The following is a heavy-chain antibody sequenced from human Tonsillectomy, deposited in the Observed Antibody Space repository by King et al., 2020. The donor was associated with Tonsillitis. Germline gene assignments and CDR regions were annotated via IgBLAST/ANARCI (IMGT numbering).Heavy chain of an antibody. CDR1: GGTFSSYA. D-gene: IGHD2-15*01. V-gene: IGHV1-69*01. CDR2: IIPIFGTA. CDR3: ARGIEGYCSGGSCEGWFDP. Sequence: QLVQSGAEVKKPGSSVKVSCKASGGTFSSYAISWVRQAPGQGLEWMGGIIPIFGTANYAQKFQGRVTITADESTSTAYMELSSLRSEDTAVYYCARGIEGYCSGGSCEGWFDPWGQGTLVTVSS. J-gene: IGHJ5*02.